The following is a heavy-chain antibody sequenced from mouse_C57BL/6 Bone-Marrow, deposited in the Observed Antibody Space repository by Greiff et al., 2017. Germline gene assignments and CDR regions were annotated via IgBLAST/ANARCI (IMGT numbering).Heavy chain of an antibody. CDR1: GYTFTSYW. CDR3: ARRSNLKYFDV. V-gene: IGHV1-64*01. D-gene: IGHD2-5*01. CDR2: IHPNSGST. Sequence: QVQLQQPGAELVKPGASVKLSCKASGYTFTSYWMHWVKQSPGQGLEWIGMIHPNSGSTNYNEKFKSKATLTVDKSSSTAYMQLSSLTSEDSAVYYCARRSNLKYFDVWGTGTTVTVSS. J-gene: IGHJ1*03.